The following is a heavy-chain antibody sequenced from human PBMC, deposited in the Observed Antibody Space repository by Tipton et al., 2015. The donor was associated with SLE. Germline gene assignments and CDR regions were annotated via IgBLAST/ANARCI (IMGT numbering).Heavy chain of an antibody. V-gene: IGHV4-4*07. CDR3: AREFLNPVTTVHYYFDL. Sequence: TLSLTCTVSGGSISSYYWSWIRQPAGGGLEWIGRIYTNENTNYNPSPKSRVTMSVDTSKNHFSLKLISVTAAGTAVYYCAREFLNPVTTVHYYFDLWGRGTLVTVSS. D-gene: IGHD4-11*01. J-gene: IGHJ2*01. CDR2: IYTNENT. CDR1: GGSISSYY.